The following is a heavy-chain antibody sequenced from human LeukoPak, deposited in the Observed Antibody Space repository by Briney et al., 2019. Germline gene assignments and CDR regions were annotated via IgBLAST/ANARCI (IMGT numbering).Heavy chain of an antibody. CDR2: ISYDGRNK. CDR1: GFTFSSYG. J-gene: IGHJ4*02. D-gene: IGHD2-2*01. Sequence: GGSLRLSCTASGFTFSSYGMHWVRQAPGKGLEWVAVISYDGRNKHYPDSVKGRFTISRDISTDTLWLQMDSLRTEDTAVYYCAKGPLRGTAAAIDYWGQGTLVTVSS. CDR3: AKGPLRGTAAAIDY. V-gene: IGHV3-30*18.